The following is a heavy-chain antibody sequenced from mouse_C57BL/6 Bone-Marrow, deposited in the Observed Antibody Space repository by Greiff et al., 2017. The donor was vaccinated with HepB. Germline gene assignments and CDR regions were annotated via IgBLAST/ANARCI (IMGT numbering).Heavy chain of an antibody. V-gene: IGHV1-4*01. Sequence: VKLQESGAELARPGASVKMSCKASGYTFTSYTMHWVKQRPGQGLEWIGYINPSSGYTKYNQKFKDKATLTADKSSSTAYMQLSRLTSEDSAVYYWASGYGKRSLDYWGQGTTLTVSS. J-gene: IGHJ2*01. CDR3: ASGYGKRSLDY. CDR1: GYTFTSYT. CDR2: INPSSGYT. D-gene: IGHD1-1*01.